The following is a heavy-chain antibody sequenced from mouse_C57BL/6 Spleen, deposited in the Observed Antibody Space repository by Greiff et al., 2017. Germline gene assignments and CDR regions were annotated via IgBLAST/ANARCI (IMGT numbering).Heavy chain of an antibody. V-gene: IGHV2-2*01. CDR3: AREGGNPGGFAY. CDR1: GFSFTSYG. J-gene: IGHJ3*01. D-gene: IGHD1-1*02. CDR2: IWSGGST. Sequence: VKLQESGPGLVQPSQSLSITCTVSGFSFTSYGVPWVRQSPGKGLEWLGVIWSGGSTAYNAAFISRLSISKDNSKSQVLFKMNRLKEDDTAIYYCAREGGNPGGFAYWGQGTLVTVSA.